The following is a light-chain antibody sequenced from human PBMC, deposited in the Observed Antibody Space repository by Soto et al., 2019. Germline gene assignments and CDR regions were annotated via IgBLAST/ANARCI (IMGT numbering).Light chain of an antibody. CDR2: EVI. CDR3: SSYTTSSTRV. V-gene: IGLV2-14*03. CDR1: SSDVGAYDF. Sequence: QSVLTQPASVSGSPGQSITISCTGTSSDVGAYDFVSWYQQHPDKAPKLKIYEVIYRPSGVSNRFSGSKSVNTATLTISGLQAEDEGDYYCSSYTTSSTRVFGTGTKVTVL. J-gene: IGLJ1*01.